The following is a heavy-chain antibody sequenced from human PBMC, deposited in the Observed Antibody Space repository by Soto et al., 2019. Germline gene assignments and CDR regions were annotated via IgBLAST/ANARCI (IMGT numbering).Heavy chain of an antibody. CDR2: INAGNGNT. V-gene: IGHV1-3*01. CDR1: GYTFTSYA. Sequence: ASVKVSCKASGYTFTSYAMHWVRQAPGQRLEWMGWINAGNGNTKYSQKFQGRVTITRDTSASTAYMELSSLRSEDTAAYYCAREGAYYYGMDVWGQGTTVTVSS. CDR3: AREGAYYYGMDV. J-gene: IGHJ6*02.